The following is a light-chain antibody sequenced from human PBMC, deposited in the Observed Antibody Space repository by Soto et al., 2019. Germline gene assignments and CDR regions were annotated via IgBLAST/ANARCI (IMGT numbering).Light chain of an antibody. CDR1: QSVSTN. CDR3: QQSDKCPRT. CDR2: FAS. J-gene: IGKJ1*01. V-gene: IGKV3-15*01. Sequence: VMTQSPATLSVSPGERAALSCRASQSVSTNLAWYQQKPGQPPRLLIYFASTRATAVPARFTAGGSGTEFTLTISSLQSDDLAVYYRQQSDKCPRTFLHGTQVDIK.